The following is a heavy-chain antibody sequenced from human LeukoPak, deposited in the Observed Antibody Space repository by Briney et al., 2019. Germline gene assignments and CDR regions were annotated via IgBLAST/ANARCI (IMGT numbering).Heavy chain of an antibody. CDR2: ISAYNGNT. D-gene: IGHD3-22*01. V-gene: IGHV1-18*01. CDR3: ARDPYYDSSGYTYFDY. J-gene: IGHJ4*02. Sequence: ASVKVSCKAPGYTFTSYGISWVRQAPGQGLEWMGWISAYNGNTNYAQKLQGRVTMTTDTSTSTAYMELRSLRSDDTAVYYCARDPYYDSSGYTYFDYWGQGTLVTVSS. CDR1: GYTFTSYG.